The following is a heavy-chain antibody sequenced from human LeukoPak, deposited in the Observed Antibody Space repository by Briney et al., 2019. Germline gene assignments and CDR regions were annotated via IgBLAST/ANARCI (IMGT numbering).Heavy chain of an antibody. CDR2: IKSKTDGGTT. D-gene: IGHD3-10*01. CDR3: AKDIGSGSPPSGRDY. V-gene: IGHV3-15*01. J-gene: IGHJ4*02. Sequence: PGGSLRLSRAASGFTFSSYWMSWVRQAPGRGLEWVGRIKSKTDGGTTDYAAPVKGRFIISRDDSKNTLYLQMNSLRAEDTAVYYCAKDIGSGSPPSGRDYWGQGTLVTVSS. CDR1: GFTFSSYW.